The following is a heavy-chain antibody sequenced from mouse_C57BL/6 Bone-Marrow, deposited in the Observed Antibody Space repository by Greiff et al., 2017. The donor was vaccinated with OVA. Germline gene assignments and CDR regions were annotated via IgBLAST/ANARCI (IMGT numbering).Heavy chain of an antibody. CDR3: ARTAFYYYGSRFDY. CDR2: IWSGGGT. V-gene: IGHV2-2*01. D-gene: IGHD1-1*01. CDR1: GFSLTSYG. Sequence: QVQLQQSGPGLVQPSQSLSITCTVSGFSLTSYGVHWVRQSPGKGLEWLGVIWSGGGTDYNAAFISSLSISKDNSKGQVLFKMNSLQADDTAIYDCARTAFYYYGSRFDYWGQGTTLTVSS. J-gene: IGHJ2*01.